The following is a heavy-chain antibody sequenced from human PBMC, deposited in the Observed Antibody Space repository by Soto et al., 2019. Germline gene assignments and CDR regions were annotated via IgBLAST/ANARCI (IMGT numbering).Heavy chain of an antibody. CDR1: GGSISSYY. CDR3: ARSYYDFWSGLTFDY. CDR2: IYYSGST. D-gene: IGHD3-3*01. J-gene: IGHJ4*02. V-gene: IGHV4-59*08. Sequence: SETLSLTCTVSGGSISSYYWSWIRQPPGKGLERIGYIYYSGSTNYNPSLKSRVTISVDTSKNQFSLKLSSVTAADTAVYYCARSYYDFWSGLTFDYWGQGTLVTVSS.